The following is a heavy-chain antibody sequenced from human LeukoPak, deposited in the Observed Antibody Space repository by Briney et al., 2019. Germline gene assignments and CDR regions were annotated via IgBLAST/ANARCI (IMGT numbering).Heavy chain of an antibody. CDR1: GYTFTSYY. V-gene: IGHV7-4-1*02. CDR2: INTRNGNP. Sequence: ASVKVSCKASGYTFTSYYMHWVRQAPGQGLEWMGWINTRNGNPTYAQGFTGRFVFSLDPSVSTTHLEISSLKAEDTAVYYCARHLSSASNDVFDVWGQGTMVTVSS. J-gene: IGHJ3*01. D-gene: IGHD2-15*01. CDR3: ARHLSSASNDVFDV.